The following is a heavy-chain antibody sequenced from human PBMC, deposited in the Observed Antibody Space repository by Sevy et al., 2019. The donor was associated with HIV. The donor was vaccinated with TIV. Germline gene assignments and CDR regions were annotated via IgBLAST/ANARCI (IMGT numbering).Heavy chain of an antibody. D-gene: IGHD3-22*01. CDR2: IYYSGST. Sequence: SETLSLTCTVSGGSISSGGYYWSWIRQHPGKGLEWIGYIYYSGSTYYNPSLKSRVTISVDTSKNQFSLKLGSVTAADTAVYYCARDSYYYDSSGYSQRYYGMDVWGQGTTVTVSS. J-gene: IGHJ6*02. CDR1: GGSISSGGYY. CDR3: ARDSYYYDSSGYSQRYYGMDV. V-gene: IGHV4-31*02.